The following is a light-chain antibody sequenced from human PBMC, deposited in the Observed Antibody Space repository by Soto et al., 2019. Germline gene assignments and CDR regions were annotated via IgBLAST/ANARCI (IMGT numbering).Light chain of an antibody. CDR3: QYFSSYPLT. J-gene: IGKJ5*01. Sequence: DIQLTQSPSFLSASVGDRLTITCRASQGISSHLAWYQQRPGKAPKLLIYAASTLQSGVPSRFSGRGSGTEFTLSISSLQPEDFAAYYCQYFSSYPLTFGQGTRLEIK. CDR2: AAS. CDR1: QGISSH. V-gene: IGKV1-9*01.